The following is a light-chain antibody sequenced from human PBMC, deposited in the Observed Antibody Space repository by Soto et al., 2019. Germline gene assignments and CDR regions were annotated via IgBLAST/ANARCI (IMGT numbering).Light chain of an antibody. CDR3: QVWDSSSDLNYV. V-gene: IGLV3-21*02. J-gene: IGLJ1*01. CDR1: NIGSKS. Sequence: SYELTQPPSVSVAPGQTARITCGGNNIGSKSVHWYQQKPGQAAVLVVYDDSDRPSGIPERFSGSNSGNTATLTISRVEAGDEADYYCQVWDSSSDLNYVFGTGTKVTVL. CDR2: DDS.